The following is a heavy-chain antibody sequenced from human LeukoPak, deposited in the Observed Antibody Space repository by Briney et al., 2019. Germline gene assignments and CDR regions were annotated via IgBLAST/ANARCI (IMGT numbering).Heavy chain of an antibody. CDR2: IYYSGST. Sequence: SETLSLTCTVSGASISSGGYYWSWIRQHPGKGLEWIGYIYYSGSTYYNPSLKSRVTISVDTSKNQFSLKLSSVTAADTAVYYCARGTGAVAELGVFDYWGQGTLVTVSS. CDR3: ARGTGAVAELGVFDY. D-gene: IGHD6-19*01. V-gene: IGHV4-31*03. CDR1: GASISSGGYY. J-gene: IGHJ4*02.